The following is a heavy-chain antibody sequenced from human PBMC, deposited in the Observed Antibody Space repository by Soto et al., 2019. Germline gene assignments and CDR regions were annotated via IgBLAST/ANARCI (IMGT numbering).Heavy chain of an antibody. J-gene: IGHJ4*02. Sequence: QVQLVQSGAEVKKPGASVKLSCKASGYTFINYYIHWVRQAPGQGREWMGIFNPTSGSTNYAQKFQGRVTVTMDTSTRTVYMELSSLRFDDTAVYYCARDLAAGDYWGQGTLVTVSS. D-gene: IGHD6-13*01. CDR2: FNPTSGST. V-gene: IGHV1-46*01. CDR3: ARDLAAGDY. CDR1: GYTFINYY.